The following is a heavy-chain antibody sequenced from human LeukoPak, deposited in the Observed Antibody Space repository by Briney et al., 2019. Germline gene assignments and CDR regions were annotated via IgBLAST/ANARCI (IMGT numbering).Heavy chain of an antibody. D-gene: IGHD4-17*01. J-gene: IGHJ6*02. CDR3: ARDDAATVTNYYYYYGMDV. CDR1: GFTFSDYY. CDR2: ISSSGSTI. V-gene: IGHV3-11*01. Sequence: SGGSLRLSCAASGFTFSDYYMSWIRQAPGKGLEWVSYISSSGSTIYYADSVKGRFTISRDNAKNSLYLQMNSLRAEDTAVYYCARDDAATVTNYYYYYGMDVWGQGTTVTVSS.